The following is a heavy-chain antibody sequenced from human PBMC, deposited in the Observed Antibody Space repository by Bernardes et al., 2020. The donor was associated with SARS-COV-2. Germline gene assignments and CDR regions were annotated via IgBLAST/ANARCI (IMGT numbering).Heavy chain of an antibody. Sequence: ASVKVSCKASGDTFSNFGIIWVRQAPGRGLEWLGWINTYNGNTNYAQKLQGRVTMTTDTSTSTAYMELRSLRSDDTAVYYCARDLYSDYMGDYWGQGTLVTVSS. CDR3: ARDLYSDYMGDY. D-gene: IGHD5-12*01. J-gene: IGHJ4*02. V-gene: IGHV1-18*01. CDR2: INTYNGNT. CDR1: GDTFSNFG.